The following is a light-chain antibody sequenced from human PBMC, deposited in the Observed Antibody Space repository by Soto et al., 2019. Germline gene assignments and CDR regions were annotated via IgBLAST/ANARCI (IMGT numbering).Light chain of an antibody. CDR3: QQSFSSPWT. CDR2: SAS. Sequence: DIQMTQSPSSLSASVGDSVTFTCLASQNIRTYLNWYQQKPGKVPDLLIYSASGLRSGVPSRFSGCGSGTDFTLSISSLQPADFATYVCQQSFSSPWTFGQGTKVVIK. V-gene: IGKV1-39*01. J-gene: IGKJ1*01. CDR1: QNIRTY.